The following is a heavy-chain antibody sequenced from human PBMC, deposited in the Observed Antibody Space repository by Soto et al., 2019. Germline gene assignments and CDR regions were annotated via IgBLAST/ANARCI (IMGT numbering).Heavy chain of an antibody. D-gene: IGHD3-10*01. CDR1: GGSISNYY. Sequence: QVPLQESGPGLVKPSETLSLSCTVSGGSISNYYWSWFRQTPGKGLEWIGYVHDSWGSNYNPSLKSRVAISLDTSKSQFSLKLTSVTATDTAVYYCARQGFGAQHGLVDVWGQGTTVTVSS. CDR3: ARQGFGAQHGLVDV. J-gene: IGHJ6*02. CDR2: VHDSWGS. V-gene: IGHV4-59*08.